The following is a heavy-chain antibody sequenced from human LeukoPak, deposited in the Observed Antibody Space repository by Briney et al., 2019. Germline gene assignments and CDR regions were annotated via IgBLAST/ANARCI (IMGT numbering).Heavy chain of an antibody. Sequence: GGSLRLSCAASGFTFSRYTMHWVRQAPGKGLEYVSAISSNGGGTYYANSVKGRFTISRDNSKNTLYLQMGSLRAEDMAVYYCATGQWLGLPSHWGQGTLVTVSS. CDR2: ISSNGGGT. D-gene: IGHD6-19*01. J-gene: IGHJ4*02. CDR1: GFTFSRYT. V-gene: IGHV3-64*01. CDR3: ATGQWLGLPSH.